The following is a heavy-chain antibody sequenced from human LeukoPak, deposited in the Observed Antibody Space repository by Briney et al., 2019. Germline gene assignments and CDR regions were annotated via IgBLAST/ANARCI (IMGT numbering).Heavy chain of an antibody. J-gene: IGHJ6*02. CDR1: GFTFSSYA. D-gene: IGHD5-18*01. CDR2: ISGSGGST. CDR3: AIYGSSYGGNYYGIDV. V-gene: IGHV3-23*01. Sequence: PGGSLRLSCAASGFTFSSYAMSWVRQAPGKGLEWVSAISGSGGSTYNPDSVRGRFTSSRDTSKNTLYLQMNSLIAEDTAVYYCAIYGSSYGGNYYGIDVWGQGTTVTASS.